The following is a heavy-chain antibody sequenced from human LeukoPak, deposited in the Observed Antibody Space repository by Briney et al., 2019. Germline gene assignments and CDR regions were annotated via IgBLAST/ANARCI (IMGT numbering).Heavy chain of an antibody. Sequence: GGSLRLSCAASGFTFSSYWMSWVRQAPGKGLEWVANIKQDGSEKYYVDSVKGRFTISRDNAKNSLYLQMNSLRAEDTAVYYCARDLRAYREYYYYYYMDVWGKGTTVTVSS. CDR3: ARDLRAYREYYYYYYMDV. D-gene: IGHD2-21*01. V-gene: IGHV3-7*01. CDR1: GFTFSSYW. J-gene: IGHJ6*03. CDR2: IKQDGSEK.